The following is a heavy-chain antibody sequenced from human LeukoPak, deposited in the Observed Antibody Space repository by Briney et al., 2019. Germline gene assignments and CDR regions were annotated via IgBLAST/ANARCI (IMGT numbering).Heavy chain of an antibody. CDR2: ISGIGGTT. J-gene: IGHJ3*02. CDR3: ARVLYSGSYNFDAFDI. CDR1: GFTFSNYA. Sequence: GGSLRLSCAASGFTFSNYAMSWVRQGPGKGLGRVSTISGIGGTTSHAGPVKGRFTISRDNSKNTLYLQMNSLRAEDTAIYYCARVLYSGSYNFDAFDIWGQGTMLTVSS. D-gene: IGHD1-26*01. V-gene: IGHV3-23*01.